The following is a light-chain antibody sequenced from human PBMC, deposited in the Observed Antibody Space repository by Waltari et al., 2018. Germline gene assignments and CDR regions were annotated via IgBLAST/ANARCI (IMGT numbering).Light chain of an antibody. CDR2: GGS. CDR1: QSLLHSNGNTY. J-gene: IGKJ3*01. Sequence: DIVMTQTPLSLPITPGEPASISCRSSQSLLHSNGNTYLHWYLQKPGQSPQLLIYGGSNRASGVPDRFSGSGSGTDFTLKISKVEAEDVGVYSCVQAIAFPFTFGPGTKLDIK. CDR3: VQAIAFPFT. V-gene: IGKV2-40*01.